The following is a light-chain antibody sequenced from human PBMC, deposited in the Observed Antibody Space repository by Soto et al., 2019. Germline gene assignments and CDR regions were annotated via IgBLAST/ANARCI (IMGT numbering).Light chain of an antibody. J-gene: IGKJ1*01. CDR3: LQHKTYPWT. CDR2: AAG. V-gene: IGKV1-17*01. CDR1: QGIRRD. Sequence: EIQMTQSPSSLSASVGDRVTITCRASQGIRRDLGWFQQKPGKAPKRLIYAAGSLESGVPSRFSGSGSGTEFTLTISSLQPEDFATYFCLQHKTYPWTFGQGTKVEIK.